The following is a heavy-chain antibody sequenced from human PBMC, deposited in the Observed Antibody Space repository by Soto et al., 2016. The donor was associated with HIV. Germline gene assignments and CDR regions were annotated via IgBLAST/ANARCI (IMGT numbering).Heavy chain of an antibody. V-gene: IGHV3-53*02. CDR1: DFSVSSNY. J-gene: IGHJ2*01. CDR2: ISAGGST. CDR3: ARAPGRRGRDGPPPYVLLHXRYF. Sequence: VQLVETGGGLIQPGGSLRLSCIVSDFSVSSNYMSWVRQAPGKGLEWVSLISAGGSTEYADSVKGRFTISRDSSKSTIFLQMKSLRAEDTAVYFCARAPGRRGRDGPPPYVLLHXRYF. D-gene: IGHD1-26*01.